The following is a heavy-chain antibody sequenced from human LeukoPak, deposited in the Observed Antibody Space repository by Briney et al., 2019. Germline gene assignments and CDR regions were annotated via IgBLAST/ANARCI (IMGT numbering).Heavy chain of an antibody. CDR3: TREGSYYDFCSGDYSAFYYYYYIDL. J-gene: IGHJ6*03. Sequence: GGSLRLSCAASGFSFSAHTMSWVRQAPGKGLEWVSSISSSGTYIYYADSLQGRFTISRDNANNSLYLQMNSLRAEDTALYYCTREGSYYDFCSGDYSAFYYYYYIDLWAKGTTVPVSS. CDR1: GFSFSAHT. V-gene: IGHV3-21*01. CDR2: ISSSGTYI. D-gene: IGHD3-3*01.